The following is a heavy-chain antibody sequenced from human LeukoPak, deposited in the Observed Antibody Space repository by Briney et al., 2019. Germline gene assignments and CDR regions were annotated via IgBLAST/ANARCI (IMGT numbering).Heavy chain of an antibody. D-gene: IGHD3-22*01. CDR2: ISSSGSTM. V-gene: IGHV3-11*01. CDR1: GFTFSDYY. Sequence: GGSLRLSCAASGFTFSDYYMSWIRQVPGKGLEWVSYISSSGSTMYYADSVKGRFTISRDNAKNSLYLQMNSLRAEDTALYYCAKDGSYYYDSSGYFDYWGQGTLVTVSS. CDR3: AKDGSYYYDSSGYFDY. J-gene: IGHJ4*02.